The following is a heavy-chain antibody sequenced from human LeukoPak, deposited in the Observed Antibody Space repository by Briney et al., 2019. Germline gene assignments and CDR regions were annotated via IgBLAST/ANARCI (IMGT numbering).Heavy chain of an antibody. CDR2: ISGSGGST. D-gene: IGHD5-24*01. CDR3: TRVGYIDEGIDY. CDR1: GFTFSSYA. V-gene: IGHV3-23*01. Sequence: TGGSLGLSCAASGFTFSSYAMSWVRQAPGKGLEWVSAISGSGGSTYYADSVKGRFTISRDNSKNTLYLQMNSLRAEDTAIYYCTRVGYIDEGIDYWGQGTLVTVSS. J-gene: IGHJ4*02.